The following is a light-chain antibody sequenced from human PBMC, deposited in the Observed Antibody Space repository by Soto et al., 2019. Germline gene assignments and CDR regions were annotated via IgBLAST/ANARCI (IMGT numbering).Light chain of an antibody. CDR2: EVS. V-gene: IGLV2-8*01. Sequence: QSALTQPPSASGSPGQSVTISCTGTSSDVGGYNYVSWYQQHPGKAPKLMIYEVSKRPSGVPDRFSVSKSGNTASLTVSGLQAEDEADYYCSSYAGSNNLVFGGGTKLPS. CDR1: SSDVGGYNY. CDR3: SSYAGSNNLV. J-gene: IGLJ2*01.